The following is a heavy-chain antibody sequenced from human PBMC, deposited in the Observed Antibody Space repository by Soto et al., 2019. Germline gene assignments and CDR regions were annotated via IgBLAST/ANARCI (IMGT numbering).Heavy chain of an antibody. V-gene: IGHV4-39*01. CDR2: TYYSGST. CDR1: GGSISSSSYY. Sequence: QLQLQESGPGLVKPSETLSLTCTVSGGSISSSSYYWGWIRQPPGKGLEWIWSTYYSGSTYYNPSPKSRVAISVDTSKNPFFLQLSSVTDADAAVYYCALSHTRVYHWGQRTLVTDSS. D-gene: IGHD6-13*01. J-gene: IGHJ4*02. CDR3: ALSHTRVYH.